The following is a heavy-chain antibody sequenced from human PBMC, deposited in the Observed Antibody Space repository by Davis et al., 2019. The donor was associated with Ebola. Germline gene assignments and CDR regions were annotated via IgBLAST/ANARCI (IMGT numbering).Heavy chain of an antibody. CDR3: AKEFYGSGSYIDA. Sequence: PGGSLRLSCAPSGSTFGDYAMHRFRHAPGKGLEWVSGITLNSGTTDYADSVKGRFTISRDNAKDSLYLQMNSLRTEDTAFYYCAKEFYGSGSYIDACGQRTLVAVSS. CDR1: GSTFGDYA. J-gene: IGHJ5*02. V-gene: IGHV3-9*01. CDR2: ITLNSGTT. D-gene: IGHD3-10*01.